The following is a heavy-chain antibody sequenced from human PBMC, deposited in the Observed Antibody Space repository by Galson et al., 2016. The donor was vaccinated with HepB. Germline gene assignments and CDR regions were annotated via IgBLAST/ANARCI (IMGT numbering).Heavy chain of an antibody. D-gene: IGHD6-25*01. Sequence: SLRLSCAASGFSFNIYAMSWVRQAPGKGLEWVSGISASGDGTYYADSVKGRFTISRDNFKDMLYLQMDSLRTEDTAIYFCAKDRGFHDSDSGEFDYWGQGTPVTVSS. V-gene: IGHV3-23*01. J-gene: IGHJ4*02. CDR3: AKDRGFHDSDSGEFDY. CDR1: GFSFNIYA. CDR2: ISASGDGT.